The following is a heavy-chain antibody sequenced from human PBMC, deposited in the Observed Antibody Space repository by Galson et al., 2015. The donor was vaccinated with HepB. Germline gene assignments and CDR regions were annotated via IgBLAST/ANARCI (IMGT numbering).Heavy chain of an antibody. CDR3: AREPYNSGWSKRGRYLDY. J-gene: IGHJ4*02. Sequence: SLRLSCAASGFIFNSYAMTWVRQAPGKGLEWVAFISYDGSNKYYADSVKGRFTISRDNSKNTLYLQMNSLRPEDTAVYYCAREPYNSGWSKRGRYLDYWGQGALVTVSS. CDR1: GFIFNSYA. V-gene: IGHV3-30-3*01. CDR2: ISYDGSNK. D-gene: IGHD6-19*01.